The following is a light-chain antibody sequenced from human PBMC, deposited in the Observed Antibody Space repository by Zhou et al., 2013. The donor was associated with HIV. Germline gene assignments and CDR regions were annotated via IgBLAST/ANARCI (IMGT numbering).Light chain of an antibody. J-gene: IGKJ2*01. CDR1: HSVSRN. Sequence: DIVMTQSPATLSVSPGERATLSCRASHSVSRNLAWYQQKPGQAPRLLIFDASNRATGVPARFSGSGSGTDFTLTISSLEPEDFALYYCQQSTDEVTFGQGTKLEIK. CDR2: DAS. V-gene: IGKV3-11*01. CDR3: QQSTDEVT.